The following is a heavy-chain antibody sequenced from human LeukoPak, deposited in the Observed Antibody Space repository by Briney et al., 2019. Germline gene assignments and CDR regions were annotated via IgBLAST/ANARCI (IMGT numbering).Heavy chain of an antibody. CDR1: GFTFSSYG. V-gene: IGHV3-30*02. D-gene: IGHD2-15*01. CDR3: AGIIITGVGGRGYFDH. CDR2: IRYDGNNK. J-gene: IGHJ4*02. Sequence: PGGSLRLSCAASGFTFSSYGVHWVRQAPGKGLEWVAFIRYDGNNKYYADSVKGRFTISRDNSKNTLYLQMNSLRAEDTAVYYCAGIIITGVGGRGYFDHWGQGSLVIVSS.